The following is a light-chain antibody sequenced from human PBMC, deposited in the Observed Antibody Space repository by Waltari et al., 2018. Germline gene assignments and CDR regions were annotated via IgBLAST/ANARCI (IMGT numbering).Light chain of an antibody. CDR3: QQYNTYSRT. CDR2: KAS. Sequence: DIQMTQSPATLSASVGDRVTITCRASQIISRWLAWYQQKPGKVPKLLVYKASSLDSGVPSRFNGSGSGTEFTLTISSLQPDDFATYYCQQYNTYSRTFGQGTKVEIK. J-gene: IGKJ1*01. CDR1: QIISRW. V-gene: IGKV1-5*03.